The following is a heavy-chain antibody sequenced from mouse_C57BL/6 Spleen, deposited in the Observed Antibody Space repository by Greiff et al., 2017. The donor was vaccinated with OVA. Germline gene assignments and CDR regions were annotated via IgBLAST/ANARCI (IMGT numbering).Heavy chain of an antibody. D-gene: IGHD2-10*02. Sequence: EVQVVESGGGLVKPGGSLKLSCAASGFTFSDYGMHWVRQAPEKGLEWVAYISSGSSTIYYADTVKGRFTISRDNAKNTLFLQMTSLRSEDTAMYYCVKGDGYGNYEDYAMDYWGQGTSVTVSS. CDR1: GFTFSDYG. J-gene: IGHJ4*01. V-gene: IGHV5-17*01. CDR3: VKGDGYGNYEDYAMDY. CDR2: ISSGSSTI.